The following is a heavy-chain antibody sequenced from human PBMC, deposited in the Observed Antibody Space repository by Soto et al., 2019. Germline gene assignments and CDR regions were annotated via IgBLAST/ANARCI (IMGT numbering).Heavy chain of an antibody. CDR1: GGTFSSYA. J-gene: IGHJ6*02. CDR2: IIPIFGTA. CDR3: AREGVVPAAMRNYYYGMDV. Sequence: SVKVSCKASGGTFSSYAISWVRQAPGQGLEWMGGIIPIFGTANYAQKFQGRVTITADESTSTAYMELSSLRSEDTAVYYCAREGVVPAAMRNYYYGMDVWGQGTTVTVSS. V-gene: IGHV1-69*13. D-gene: IGHD2-2*01.